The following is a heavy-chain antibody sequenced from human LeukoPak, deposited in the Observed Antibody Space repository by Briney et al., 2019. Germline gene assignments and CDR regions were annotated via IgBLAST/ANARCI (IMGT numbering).Heavy chain of an antibody. CDR3: ARTGPQYYGDYGFDY. J-gene: IGHJ4*02. V-gene: IGHV1-18*01. CDR1: GYTFTSYG. CDR2: ISAYNGNT. Sequence: ASVKVSCKASGYTFTSYGINWVRQAPGQGLEWMGRISAYNGNTEYAQKFQGRVTITTDESTSTAYMELSSLRSEDTAVYYCARTGPQYYGDYGFDYWGQGTLVTVSS. D-gene: IGHD4-17*01.